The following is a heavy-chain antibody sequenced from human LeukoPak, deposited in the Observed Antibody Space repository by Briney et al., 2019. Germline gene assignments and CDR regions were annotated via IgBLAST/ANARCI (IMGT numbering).Heavy chain of an antibody. J-gene: IGHJ4*02. CDR3: AREAFFPYYYGSGGTDY. Sequence: PGGSLRLSCAASGFTFSSYSMNWVRQAPGKGLEWVSSISSSSSYIYYADSVKGRFTISRDNAKNSLYLQMNSLRAEDTAVYYCAREAFFPYYYGSGGTDYWGQGTQVTVSS. D-gene: IGHD3-10*01. CDR2: ISSSSSYI. V-gene: IGHV3-21*01. CDR1: GFTFSSYS.